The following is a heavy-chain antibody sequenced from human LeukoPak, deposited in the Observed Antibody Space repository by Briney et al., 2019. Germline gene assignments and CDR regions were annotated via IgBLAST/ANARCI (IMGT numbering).Heavy chain of an antibody. Sequence: GGSLRLSCAASGFTFSSSWMHWVRQAPGQGLVWVSRINHDGSTTNYMDSVKGRFTISRDNAKNTVFLQMNSLRAEDTAAFYCVRNRFYGMDVWGQGTTVTVSS. J-gene: IGHJ6*02. CDR3: VRNRFYGMDV. CDR2: INHDGSTT. CDR1: GFTFSSSW. V-gene: IGHV3-74*01.